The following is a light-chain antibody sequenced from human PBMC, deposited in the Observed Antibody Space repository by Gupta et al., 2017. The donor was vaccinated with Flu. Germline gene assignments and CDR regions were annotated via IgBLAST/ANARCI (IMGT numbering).Light chain of an antibody. J-gene: IGKJ2*01. CDR3: QQRCNWASDT. CDR2: DAA. Sequence: ATLSLSPGERATLSCRASQSVTNYLAWYKQKQHQAPSLLLSDAAHRDTRIRARYSASWCGRNFTLTISSRELEDFAVYYCQQRCNWASDTFGQGTKVEIK. V-gene: IGKV3-11*02. CDR1: QSVTNY.